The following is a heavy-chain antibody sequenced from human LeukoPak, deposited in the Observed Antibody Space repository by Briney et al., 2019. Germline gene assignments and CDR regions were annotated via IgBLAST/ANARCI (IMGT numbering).Heavy chain of an antibody. CDR1: GFTFSSYW. D-gene: IGHD6-13*01. V-gene: IGHV3-7*01. Sequence: GGSLRLSCAASGFTFSSYWMSWVRQAPGKGLEWVANIKQDGSEKYYVDSVKGRFTISRDNAKNSLYLQMNSLRAEDTAVYYCATYSSKPVGYFDYWGQGTLVTVSS. J-gene: IGHJ4*02. CDR3: ATYSSKPVGYFDY. CDR2: IKQDGSEK.